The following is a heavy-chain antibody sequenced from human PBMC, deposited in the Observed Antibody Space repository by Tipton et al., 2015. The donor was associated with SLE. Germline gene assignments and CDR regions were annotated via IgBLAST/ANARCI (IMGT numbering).Heavy chain of an antibody. V-gene: IGHV3-30*19. J-gene: IGHJ1*01. CDR3: ARAGFIDGSYSYFQH. CDR2: IWDDGSNK. D-gene: IGHD1-26*01. Sequence: SGFTFSSYGMHWVRQAPGKGLEWVAVIWDDGSNKYYADSVKGRFTISRDNSKNTLYLQMNSLRAEDTAVYYCARAGFIDGSYSYFQHWGQGTLVTVSS. CDR1: GFTFSSYG.